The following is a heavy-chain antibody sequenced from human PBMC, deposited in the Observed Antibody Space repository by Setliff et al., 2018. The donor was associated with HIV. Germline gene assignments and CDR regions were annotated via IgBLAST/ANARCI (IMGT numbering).Heavy chain of an antibody. J-gene: IGHJ4*02. CDR2: INTNTGNP. CDR1: GYTFTSYA. CDR3: ARDPPYYDFWSGSHFDY. V-gene: IGHV7-4-1*02. D-gene: IGHD3-3*01. Sequence: ASVKVSCKASGYTFTSYAMNWVRQAPGQGLEWMGWINTNTGNPTYAQGFTGRFVFSLDTSVSTACLQISSLKAEDTAVYYCARDPPYYDFWSGSHFDYWGQGTLVTVSS.